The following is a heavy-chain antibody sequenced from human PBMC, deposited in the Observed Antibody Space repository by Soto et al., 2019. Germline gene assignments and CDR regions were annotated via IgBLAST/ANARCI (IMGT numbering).Heavy chain of an antibody. CDR1: GLSLSTSGVG. D-gene: IGHD3-22*01. CDR3: ADRGYDSRGYRYFQH. J-gene: IGHJ1*01. Sequence: QITLKESGPTLVKPTQTLTLTCTLSGLSLSTSGVGVGWIRQPPGKALEWLALIYWDDDKRYNPSLKSRLTVTKDPSKNQVVLTMTNMDPVDTATYYCADRGYDSRGYRYFQHWGQGTLVTVSS. CDR2: IYWDDDK. V-gene: IGHV2-5*02.